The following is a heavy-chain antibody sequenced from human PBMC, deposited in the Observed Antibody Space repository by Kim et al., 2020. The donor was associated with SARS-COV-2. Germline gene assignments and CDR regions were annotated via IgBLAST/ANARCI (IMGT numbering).Heavy chain of an antibody. J-gene: IGHJ4*02. CDR3: ARLIGIAVAGTVDY. CDR2: IYYSGST. D-gene: IGHD6-19*01. Sequence: SETLSLTCTVSGGSISSSSYYWGWIRQPPGKGLEWIGSIYYSGSTYYNPSLKSRVTISVDTSKNQFSLKLSSVTAADTAVYYCARLIGIAVAGTVDYWGQGTLVTVSS. V-gene: IGHV4-39*01. CDR1: GGSISSSSYY.